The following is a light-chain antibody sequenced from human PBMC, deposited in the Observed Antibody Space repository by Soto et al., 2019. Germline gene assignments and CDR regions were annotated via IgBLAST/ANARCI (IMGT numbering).Light chain of an antibody. CDR2: RAS. CDR1: QNISFW. Sequence: DIQMTQSPSTLSASVGDRVTITCRASQNISFWLAWYQQKPGKAPKVLIHRASTLESGVPSRFSGRGSGTEFTLTITSLQPEDFSTYFCQEHGTSFLWKFIQGTKVDIK. J-gene: IGKJ1*01. CDR3: QEHGTSFLWK. V-gene: IGKV1-5*03.